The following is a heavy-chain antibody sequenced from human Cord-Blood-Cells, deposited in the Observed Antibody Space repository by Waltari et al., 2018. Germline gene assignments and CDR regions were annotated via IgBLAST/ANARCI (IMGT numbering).Heavy chain of an antibody. Sequence: QVQLVQSAAEVKKSWASAKVPCKASGFTFTSSDINRVRQATGKGLEWMGWINPNSGNTGYAQKFQGRVTMTRNTSISTAYMELSSLRSEDTAVYYCARGGYSGYDFDYWGQGTLVTVSS. CDR2: INPNSGNT. CDR3: ARGGYSGYDFDY. CDR1: GFTFTSSD. J-gene: IGHJ4*02. D-gene: IGHD5-12*01. V-gene: IGHV1-8*01.